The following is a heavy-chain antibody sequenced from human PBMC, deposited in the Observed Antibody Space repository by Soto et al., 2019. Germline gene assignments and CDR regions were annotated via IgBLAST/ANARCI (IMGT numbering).Heavy chain of an antibody. V-gene: IGHV3-49*04. CDR3: TRDQHITP. D-gene: IGHD2-21*01. CDR2: IRSKGSGGTS. Sequence: QPGGSLRLSCTASGFTFGGYAMSWVRQAPGKGLEWVGFIRSKGSGGTSEYAASVKGRFTFSRDDSKSIAYLQMNSLKIEDTAVYYCTRDQHITPWGQGTMVTVSS. J-gene: IGHJ3*01. CDR1: GFTFGGYA.